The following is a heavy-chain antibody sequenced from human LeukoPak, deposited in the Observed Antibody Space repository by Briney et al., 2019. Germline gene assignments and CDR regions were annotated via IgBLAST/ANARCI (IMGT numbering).Heavy chain of an antibody. V-gene: IGHV4-38-2*02. CDR2: MYHSGGT. J-gene: IGHJ4*02. CDR1: GYSISSGYY. CDR3: ASPITMVRGVMTDY. Sequence: SETLSLTCTVSGYSISSGYYWGWIRQPPGKGLEWIGSMYHSGGTYYNPSLKSRVTISVDTSKNQFSLKLSSVTAADTAVYYCASPITMVRGVMTDYWGQGTLVTVSS. D-gene: IGHD3-10*01.